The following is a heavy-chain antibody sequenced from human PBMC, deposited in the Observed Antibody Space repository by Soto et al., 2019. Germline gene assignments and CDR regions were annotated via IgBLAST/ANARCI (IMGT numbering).Heavy chain of an antibody. V-gene: IGHV3-23*01. CDR3: AKDLGIAARPSYYYYGMDV. CDR2: ISGSGGST. Sequence: GGSLRLSCAASGFTFSSYAMSWVRQAPGKGLEWVSAISGSGGSTYYADSVKGRFPISRDNSKNTLYLQMNSLRAEDTAVYYCAKDLGIAARPSYYYYGMDVWGQGTTVTVSS. J-gene: IGHJ6*02. D-gene: IGHD6-6*01. CDR1: GFTFSSYA.